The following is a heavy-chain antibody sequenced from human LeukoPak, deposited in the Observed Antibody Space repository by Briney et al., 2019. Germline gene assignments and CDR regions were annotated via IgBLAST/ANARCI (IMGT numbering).Heavy chain of an antibody. CDR3: ARDQLPIAEARQYNWFDP. V-gene: IGHV3-21*04. D-gene: IGHD1-1*01. J-gene: IGHJ5*02. CDR1: GFTFNTYS. Sequence: GGSLRLSCAASGFTFNTYSMNLVRQAPGKGLELVSSSSSRSSYINYVDSVKGRFTISRDNAKNSLYLQMNSLRVEDTAIYYCARDQLPIAEARQYNWFDPWGQGTLVTVSS. CDR2: SSSRSSYI.